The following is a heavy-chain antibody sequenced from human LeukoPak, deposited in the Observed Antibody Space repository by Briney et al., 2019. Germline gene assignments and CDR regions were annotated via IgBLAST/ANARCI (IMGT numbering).Heavy chain of an antibody. CDR3: ARGRRWFDP. CDR2: INHSGST. J-gene: IGHJ5*02. V-gene: IGHV4-34*01. Sequence: SETLSLTCAVYGGSFSGYYWSWIRQPPGKGLEWIGEINHSGSTNYNPSLKSRVTISVDTSKNQFSLKLSSVTAADTAVYYCARGRRWFDPWGQGNLVTVSS. CDR1: GGSFSGYY.